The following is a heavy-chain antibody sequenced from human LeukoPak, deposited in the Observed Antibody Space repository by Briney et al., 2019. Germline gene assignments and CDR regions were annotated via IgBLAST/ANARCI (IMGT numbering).Heavy chain of an antibody. Sequence: GGSLRLSCTASGFTFGDYAMSWFRQAPGKGLEWVGFIRSKAYGGTTEYAASVKGRFTISRDDSKSIAYLQMNSLKTEDTAVYYCTRDIAVAYTNWFDPWGQGTLVTVSS. J-gene: IGHJ5*02. CDR3: TRDIAVAYTNWFDP. D-gene: IGHD6-19*01. CDR2: IRSKAYGGTT. V-gene: IGHV3-49*03. CDR1: GFTFGDYA.